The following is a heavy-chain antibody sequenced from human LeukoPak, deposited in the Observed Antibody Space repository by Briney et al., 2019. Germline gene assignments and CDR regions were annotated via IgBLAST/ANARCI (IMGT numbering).Heavy chain of an antibody. CDR1: GGSISSGDYY. CDR2: IYHSGST. V-gene: IGHV4-30-4*01. D-gene: IGHD3-10*01. CDR3: ARGLRDIMIRGAITDLNWFDA. Sequence: SETLSLTCTVSGGSISSGDYYWTWIRQPPGKGLEWIGYIYHSGSTHYNSSLKSRLTISVDTSKNQFSLKLSSVTAADTAVYYCARGLRDIMIRGAITDLNWFDAWGQGTLVIVSS. J-gene: IGHJ5*02.